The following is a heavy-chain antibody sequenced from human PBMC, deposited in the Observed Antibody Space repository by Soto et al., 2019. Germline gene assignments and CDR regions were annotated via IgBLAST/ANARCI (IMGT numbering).Heavy chain of an antibody. D-gene: IGHD5-12*01. CDR3: ARVKATLDRHYYFDY. CDR2: IFYTGST. V-gene: IGHV4-30-4*01. J-gene: IGHJ4*02. CDR1: GGSISSGDYF. Sequence: PSETLSLTCSVSGGSISSGDYFWSWIRQPPGKGLEWIGSIFYTGSTYYSPSLQSRAPMSMDTSKNLFSLMLRSLTAADTGVYFCARVKATLDRHYYFDYWGQGTPVTVSS.